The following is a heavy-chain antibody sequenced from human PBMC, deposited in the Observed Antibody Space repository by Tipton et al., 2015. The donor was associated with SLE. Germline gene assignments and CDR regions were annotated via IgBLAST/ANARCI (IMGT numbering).Heavy chain of an antibody. D-gene: IGHD4-17*01. CDR1: GFTFSDYY. Sequence: SLRLSCAASGFTFSDYYMSWIRQAPGKGLEWVAVISYDGSNKYYADSVKGRFTISRDNSKNTLYLQMNSLKTEDTAVYYCMTTRVIPYDYGDYDYYYYGMDVWGQGTTVTVSS. V-gene: IGHV3-30*03. J-gene: IGHJ6*02. CDR2: ISYDGSNK. CDR3: MTTRVIPYDYGDYDYYYYGMDV.